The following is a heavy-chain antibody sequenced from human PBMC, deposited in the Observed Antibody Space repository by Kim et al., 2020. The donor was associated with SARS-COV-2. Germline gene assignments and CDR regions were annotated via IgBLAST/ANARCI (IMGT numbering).Heavy chain of an antibody. CDR3: ARVNYRGAFDP. Sequence: SDTLSLTCAVYGGSFSGYYWSWIRQPPGKGLEWIGEINHSGSTNYNPSLKSRVTTSVHTSKNQFSLKLGSVTAADTAVYYCARVNYRGAFDPWGQGTLGTVSP. D-gene: IGHD3-16*02. J-gene: IGHJ5*02. CDR2: INHSGST. CDR1: GGSFSGYY. V-gene: IGHV4-34*01.